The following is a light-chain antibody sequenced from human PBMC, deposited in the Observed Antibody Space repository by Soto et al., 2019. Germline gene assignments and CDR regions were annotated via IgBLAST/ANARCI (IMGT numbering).Light chain of an antibody. J-gene: IGKJ1*01. V-gene: IGKV3-20*01. Sequence: DIVLTQSPGTLSLSPGERATLSCRSSQSVSSNYLAWYQQKPDQAPRLVIYDVSGRATGIPDRFSGSGSGKDFTLTISRLEPEDSAVYYGQQYGISPTFGQGTKVEIK. CDR1: QSVSSNY. CDR3: QQYGISPT. CDR2: DVS.